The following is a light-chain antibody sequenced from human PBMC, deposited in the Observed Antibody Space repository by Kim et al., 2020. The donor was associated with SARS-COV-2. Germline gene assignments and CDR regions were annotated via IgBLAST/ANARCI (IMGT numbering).Light chain of an antibody. Sequence: ASVGDRVTISCRASQGISSWLAWYQQKPGKAPNLLIHGASSLQSGVPSRFSGSGSGTEFTLTISSLQPEDFATYYCQQTHSFPLTFGGGSKVDIK. CDR3: QQTHSFPLT. CDR1: QGISSW. V-gene: IGKV1-12*01. CDR2: GAS. J-gene: IGKJ4*01.